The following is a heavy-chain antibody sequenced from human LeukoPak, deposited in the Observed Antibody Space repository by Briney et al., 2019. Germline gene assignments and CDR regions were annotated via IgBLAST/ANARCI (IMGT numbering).Heavy chain of an antibody. J-gene: IGHJ4*02. CDR3: ASFAYSYGTIY. V-gene: IGHV3-48*03. Sequence: PGGSLRLSCEASGFTFSSYEMNWVRQAPGKGLEWVSYISSSGYTIYYADSVKGRFTISRDNAKNSLYLQMNSLRAEDTAVYYCASFAYSYGTIYWGQGTLVTLPS. CDR1: GFTFSSYE. D-gene: IGHD5-18*01. CDR2: ISSSGYTI.